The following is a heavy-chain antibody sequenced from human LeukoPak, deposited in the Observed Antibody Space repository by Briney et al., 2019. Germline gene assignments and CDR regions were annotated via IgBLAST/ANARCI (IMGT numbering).Heavy chain of an antibody. CDR2: ISAYNGNT. V-gene: IGHV1-18*01. J-gene: IGHJ6*03. CDR3: AREVLEGAVAGYYYYYYMDV. Sequence: GASVKVSCKASGYTFTSYGISWVRQAPGQGLEWMGWISAYNGNTNYAQKLQGRVTMTTDTSTSTAYMELRSLRSDDTAVYYCAREVLEGAVAGYYYYYYMDVWGQGTLVTVSS. D-gene: IGHD6-19*01. CDR1: GYTFTSYG.